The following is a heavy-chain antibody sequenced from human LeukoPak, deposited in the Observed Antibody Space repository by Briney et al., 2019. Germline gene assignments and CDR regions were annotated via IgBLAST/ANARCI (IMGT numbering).Heavy chain of an antibody. V-gene: IGHV4-34*01. CDR1: GGSFSGYY. Sequence: SSETLSLTCAVYGGSFSGYYWSWIRQPPGKGLEWIGEINHSGSTNYNPSLKSRVTISVDTSKNQFSLKLSSVTAADTAVYYCARRWFDPWGQGTLVTVSS. CDR3: ARRWFDP. CDR2: INHSGST. J-gene: IGHJ5*02.